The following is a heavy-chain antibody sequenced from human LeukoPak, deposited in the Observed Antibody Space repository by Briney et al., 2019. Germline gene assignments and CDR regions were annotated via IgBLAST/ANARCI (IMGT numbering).Heavy chain of an antibody. V-gene: IGHV3-74*01. J-gene: IGHJ5*01. CDR1: GFTFSSDW. D-gene: IGHD3-10*01. Sequence: GGSLRRSCAASGFTFSSDWMHWVRQAPGKGLVWVSRINSDGISTSYADSLKGRFIISRDNAKNTLYLQMNSLRAEDTAVYYCARVATTMVRNALDSWGQGTLVTVSS. CDR3: ARVATTMVRNALDS. CDR2: INSDGIST.